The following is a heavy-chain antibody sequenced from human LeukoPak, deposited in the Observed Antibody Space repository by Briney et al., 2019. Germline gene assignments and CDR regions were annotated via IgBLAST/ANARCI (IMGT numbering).Heavy chain of an antibody. Sequence: ASVKVSCKASGYTFTSYDINWVRQATGQGLEWMGWMNPNSGNTGYAQKFQGRVTMTRNTSISTAYMELSSLRSDDTAVYYCARDIVVVPAASSYYYGMGVWGQGTTVTVSS. D-gene: IGHD2-2*01. V-gene: IGHV1-8*01. CDR3: ARDIVVVPAASSYYYGMGV. CDR1: GYTFTSYD. CDR2: MNPNSGNT. J-gene: IGHJ6*02.